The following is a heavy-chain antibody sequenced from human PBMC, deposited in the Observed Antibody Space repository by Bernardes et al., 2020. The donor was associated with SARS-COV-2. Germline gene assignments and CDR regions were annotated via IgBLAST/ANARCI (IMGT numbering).Heavy chain of an antibody. CDR1: GGSISSGGYY. CDR2: IYYSGST. J-gene: IGHJ4*02. Sequence: TLSLTCSVSGGSISSGGYYWSWIRQHPGKGLEWIGYIYYSGSTNYNPSLKSRVIMSVDTSKNQFSLKLSSVTAADTAVYYCARGGGRYFGANTYYFDYWGQGTLVTVSS. V-gene: IGHV4-31*03. D-gene: IGHD1-20*01. CDR3: ARGGGRYFGANTYYFDY.